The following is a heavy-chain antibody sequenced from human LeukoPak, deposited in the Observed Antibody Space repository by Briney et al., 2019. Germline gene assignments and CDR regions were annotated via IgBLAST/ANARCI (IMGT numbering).Heavy chain of an antibody. J-gene: IGHJ3*02. V-gene: IGHV3-9*01. D-gene: IGHD3-9*01. Sequence: GGSLRLSCAASGFTFDDYAMHWVRQAPGKGLEWVSGISWNSGSIGYADSVKGRFTISRDNAKNSLYLQMNSLRAEDTALYYCAKDEAKASRYYDILTGSDAFDIWGQGTMVTVSS. CDR1: GFTFDDYA. CDR3: AKDEAKASRYYDILTGSDAFDI. CDR2: ISWNSGSI.